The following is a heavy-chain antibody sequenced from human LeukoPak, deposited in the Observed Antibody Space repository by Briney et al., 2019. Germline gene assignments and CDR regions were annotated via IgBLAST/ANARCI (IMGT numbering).Heavy chain of an antibody. J-gene: IGHJ4*02. CDR1: GGSFSGYY. D-gene: IGHD3-16*01. Sequence: SETLSLTCAVYGGSFSGYYWSWIRQPPGKRLEWIGEINHSGSTNYNPSLKSRVTISVDTSKNQFSLKLSSVTAADTAVYYCARTLRLWGSASVDYWGQGTLVTVSS. V-gene: IGHV4-34*01. CDR3: ARTLRLWGSASVDY. CDR2: INHSGST.